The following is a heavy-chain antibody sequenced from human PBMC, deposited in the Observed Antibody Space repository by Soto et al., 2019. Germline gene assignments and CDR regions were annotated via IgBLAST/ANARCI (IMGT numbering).Heavy chain of an antibody. CDR1: GGPLTSYT. V-gene: IGHV1-69*08. Sequence: QVQLVQSGAEVKQPGSSVKVSCTFSGGPLTSYTFSWMRQVAGQGLEWMGRMITVVGLAEPAQTFQDRLTLSADTKTSTVHMELNTLLFDDTTQYFCAGDDGSESNWFDPWCQGTQVTVPS. CDR3: AGDDGSESNWFDP. J-gene: IGHJ5*02. CDR2: MITVVGLA.